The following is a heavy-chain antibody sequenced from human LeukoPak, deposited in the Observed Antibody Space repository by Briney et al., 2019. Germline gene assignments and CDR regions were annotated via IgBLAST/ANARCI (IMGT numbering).Heavy chain of an antibody. CDR1: GYTFTSYD. J-gene: IGHJ4*02. CDR2: MNPNSGNT. V-gene: IGHV1-8*01. CDR3: ARAKSWSGYCRWGRTRAFDY. D-gene: IGHD3-3*01. Sequence: ASVKASCKASGYTFTSYDINWVRQATGQGLEWMGWMNPNSGNTGYAQKFQGRVTMTRNTSISTAYMEMNSLRSEDTAVYYWARAKSWSGYCRWGRTRAFDYWGQGTLVTVSS.